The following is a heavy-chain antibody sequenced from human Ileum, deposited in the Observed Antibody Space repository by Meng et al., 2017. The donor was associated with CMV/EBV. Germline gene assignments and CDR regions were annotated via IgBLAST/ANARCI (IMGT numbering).Heavy chain of an antibody. CDR3: AKDRGSCSSTSCYYFDY. V-gene: IGHV3-33*06. D-gene: IGHD2-2*01. J-gene: IGHJ4*02. CDR2: IWYDGSNK. CDR1: GFTFSSYG. Sequence: GESLKISCAASGFTFSSYGMHWVRQAPGKGLEWVAVIWYDGSNKYYADSVKGRFTISRDNSKNTLYLQMNSPRAEDTAVYYCAKDRGSCSSTSCYYFDYWGQGNRVTCSS.